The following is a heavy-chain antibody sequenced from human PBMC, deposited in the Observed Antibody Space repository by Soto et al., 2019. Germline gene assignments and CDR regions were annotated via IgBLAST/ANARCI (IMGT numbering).Heavy chain of an antibody. CDR3: ARMAPGGNWNPPGPFDY. CDR1: GDSVSSNSAA. CDR2: TYYRSKWYN. J-gene: IGHJ4*02. Sequence: PSQTLSLTCAISGDSVSSNSAAWNWIRQSPSRGLEWLGRTYYRSKWYNDDAVSVKSRITINPDTSKNQFSLHLNSVTPEYTAVYYCARMAPGGNWNPPGPFDYWGQGTLVTVSS. V-gene: IGHV6-1*01. D-gene: IGHD1-20*01.